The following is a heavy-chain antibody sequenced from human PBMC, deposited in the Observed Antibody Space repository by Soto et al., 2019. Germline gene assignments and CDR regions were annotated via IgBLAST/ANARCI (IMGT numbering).Heavy chain of an antibody. CDR1: GFTFSSYS. D-gene: IGHD3-22*01. CDR2: ISSSSSTI. J-gene: IGHJ4*02. CDR3: ARGLYYYDSSSYWGY. Sequence: GGSLRLSCAAPGFTFSSYSMNWVRQAPGKGLEWVSYISSSSSTIYYADSVKGRFTISRDNAKNSLYLQMNSLRDEDTAVYYCARGLYYYDSSSYWGYWGQGTLVTVSS. V-gene: IGHV3-48*02.